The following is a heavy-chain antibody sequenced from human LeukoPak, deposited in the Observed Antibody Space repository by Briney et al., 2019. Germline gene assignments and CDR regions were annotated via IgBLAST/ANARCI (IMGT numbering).Heavy chain of an antibody. D-gene: IGHD3-22*01. Sequence: PSETLSLTCTVSGGSISSYYWSWIRQHPGKGLEWIGYIYYSGSTNYNPSLKSRVTISVDTSKNQFSLKLSSVTAADTAVYYCAASADYYGSSGYYYNDYWGQGTLVTVSS. CDR2: IYYSGST. J-gene: IGHJ4*02. CDR3: AASADYYGSSGYYYNDY. CDR1: GGSISSYY. V-gene: IGHV4-59*01.